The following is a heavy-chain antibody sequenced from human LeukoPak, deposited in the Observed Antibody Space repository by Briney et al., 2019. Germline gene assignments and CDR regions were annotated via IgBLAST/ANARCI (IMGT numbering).Heavy chain of an antibody. CDR1: GGSISSYY. D-gene: IGHD4-17*01. CDR3: ARVGERGTHYGDLYYFDY. J-gene: IGHJ4*02. CDR2: IYYSGST. Sequence: SETLSLTCTVSGGSISSYYWSWIRQPPGKGLEWIGYIYYSGSTNYNPSLKSRVTISVDTSKNQCSLKLSSVTAADTAVYYCARVGERGTHYGDLYYFDYWGQGTLVTVSS. V-gene: IGHV4-59*01.